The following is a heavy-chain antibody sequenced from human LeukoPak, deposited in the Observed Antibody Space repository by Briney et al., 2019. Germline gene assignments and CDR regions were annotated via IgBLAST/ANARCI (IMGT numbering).Heavy chain of an antibody. D-gene: IGHD6-6*01. CDR1: GFTFSTYA. CDR2: ISGRAGSK. CDR3: AKGGPYSSSPDFDY. V-gene: IGHV3-23*01. J-gene: IGHJ4*02. Sequence: LPGGSLRLSCAASGFTFSTYAMSWVRQAPGKGLEWVSAISGRAGSKYYAASVKGRFTISRDNSKNTLFLQMNSLRAEDTAVYYCAKGGPYSSSPDFDYWGQGSLVTVSS.